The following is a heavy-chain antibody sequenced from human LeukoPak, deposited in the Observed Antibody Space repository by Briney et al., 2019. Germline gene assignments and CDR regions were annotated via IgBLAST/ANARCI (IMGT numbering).Heavy chain of an antibody. CDR2: IRFDGTDE. D-gene: IGHD3-16*01. CDR3: AKDGSVWGSTNFDY. J-gene: IGHJ4*02. Sequence: GGSLRLSCAASGFSFSNYGMHWVRQAPGKGLEWVAFIRFDGTDEFYADSVKGRFTISRDNSQNTLYLQMNSLRAEDTAVYYCAKDGSVWGSTNFDYWGQGTLVTVSS. CDR1: GFSFSNYG. V-gene: IGHV3-30*02.